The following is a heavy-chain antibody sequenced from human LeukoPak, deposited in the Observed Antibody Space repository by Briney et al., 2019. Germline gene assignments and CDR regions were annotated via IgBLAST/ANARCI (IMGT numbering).Heavy chain of an antibody. Sequence: GGSLRLSCAASGFTFISYSMNWVRQAPGKGLEWVSSISSSSSYIYYADSVKGRFTISRDNAKNSLYLQMNSLRAEDTAVYYCARVPYSSSPDVHHAFDIWGQGTMVTVSS. D-gene: IGHD6-6*01. CDR2: ISSSSSYI. CDR3: ARVPYSSSPDVHHAFDI. V-gene: IGHV3-21*01. CDR1: GFTFISYS. J-gene: IGHJ3*02.